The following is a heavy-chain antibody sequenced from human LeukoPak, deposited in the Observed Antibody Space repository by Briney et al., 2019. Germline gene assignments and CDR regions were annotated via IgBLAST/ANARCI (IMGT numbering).Heavy chain of an antibody. V-gene: IGHV4-39*07. Sequence: SETLSLTCIVSGGSTSSYSWGWIRQPPGKGLEWIGSFSHTGSTYYNPSLESRVIISVDTSKNQFSLTLSSVTAADPAVYYCARATAYCGGDCYLFDYWGQGTLVTVSS. J-gene: IGHJ4*02. CDR2: FSHTGST. D-gene: IGHD2-21*02. CDR3: ARATAYCGGDCYLFDY. CDR1: GGSTSSYS.